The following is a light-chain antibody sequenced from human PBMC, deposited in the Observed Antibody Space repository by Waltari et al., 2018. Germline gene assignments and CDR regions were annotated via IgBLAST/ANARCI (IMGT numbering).Light chain of an antibody. CDR3: QQYNSYSWT. Sequence: IQMTQSPSTLSASVGDRVTIPCRASQSISSWLAWYQQKPGKAPKLLIYKASSLESGVPSRFSGSGSGTEFTLTISSLQPDDFATYYCQQYNSYSWTFGQGTKGEIK. CDR1: QSISSW. CDR2: KAS. V-gene: IGKV1-5*03. J-gene: IGKJ1*01.